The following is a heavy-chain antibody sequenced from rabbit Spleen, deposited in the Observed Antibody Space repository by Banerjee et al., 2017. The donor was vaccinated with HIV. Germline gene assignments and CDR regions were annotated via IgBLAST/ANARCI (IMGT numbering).Heavy chain of an antibody. V-gene: IGHV1S40*01. CDR2: IYAGSSGDT. CDR1: GFSFSSRYY. J-gene: IGHJ4*01. D-gene: IGHD4-1*01. CDR3: ARETSSGWGVVSYYFNL. Sequence: QSLEESGGDLVKPGASLTLTCTASGFSFSSRYYMCWVRQAPGKGLEWIACIYAGSSGDTYYANWAKGRFTISKTSSTTVTLQMTSLTAADTATYFCARETSSGWGVVSYYFNLWGPGTLVTVS.